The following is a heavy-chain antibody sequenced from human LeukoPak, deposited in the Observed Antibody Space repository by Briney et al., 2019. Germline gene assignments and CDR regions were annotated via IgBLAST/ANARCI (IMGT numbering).Heavy chain of an antibody. CDR1: GFTFTNAW. CDR2: IKSKTDGGTT. V-gene: IGHV3-15*01. CDR3: ATHTRLWFGELLSNWFDP. D-gene: IGHD3-10*01. Sequence: GGSLRLSCAASGFTFTNAWMSWVRQAPGKGLEWVGRIKSKTDGGTTDYAAPVTDRFTISRDDSKNTLYLQMNSLRAEDTAVYYCATHTRLWFGELLSNWFDPWGQGTLVTVSS. J-gene: IGHJ5*02.